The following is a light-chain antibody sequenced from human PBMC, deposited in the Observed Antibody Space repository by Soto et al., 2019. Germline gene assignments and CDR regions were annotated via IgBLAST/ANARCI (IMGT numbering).Light chain of an antibody. CDR2: DDS. CDR1: NIGTKS. Sequence: SYELTQPPSVSVAPGQTARIACGGKNIGTKSVHWYQQKPGQAPVLVVYDDSDRPSGIPERFSGSNSGNTATLTISRVEAGDEAAYSCQVWDNGSAHWVFGGGTKLTVL. V-gene: IGLV3-21*02. CDR3: QVWDNGSAHWV. J-gene: IGLJ3*02.